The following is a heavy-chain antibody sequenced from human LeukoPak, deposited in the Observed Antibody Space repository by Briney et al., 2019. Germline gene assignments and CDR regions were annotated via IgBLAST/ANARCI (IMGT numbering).Heavy chain of an antibody. D-gene: IGHD6-19*01. CDR3: AGERGEEYSSGWYKTNFFDN. CDR1: GGSISSYY. J-gene: IGHJ4*02. CDR2: IYTSGST. V-gene: IGHV4-4*07. Sequence: PSETLSLTCTVSGGSISSYYWSWIRQPAGKGLEWIGRIYTSGSTNYNPSLKSRVTMSVDTSKNQFSLKLSSVTAADTAVYYCAGERGEEYSSGWYKTNFFDNWGQGIRVTVSS.